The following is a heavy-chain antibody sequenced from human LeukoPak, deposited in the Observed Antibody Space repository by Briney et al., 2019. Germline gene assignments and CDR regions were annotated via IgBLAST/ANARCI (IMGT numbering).Heavy chain of an antibody. J-gene: IGHJ4*02. CDR2: ISSSGSTL. D-gene: IGHD6-6*01. Sequence: AGGSLRLSCAASGFTFSSFEMNWLRQAPEKGLEWISHISSSGSTLYYADSVKGRFTISRDNARSSLYLQMNSLRAEDTAVYYCASGWQLGNWGQGTLVTVSS. CDR1: GFTFSSFE. V-gene: IGHV3-48*03. CDR3: ASGWQLGN.